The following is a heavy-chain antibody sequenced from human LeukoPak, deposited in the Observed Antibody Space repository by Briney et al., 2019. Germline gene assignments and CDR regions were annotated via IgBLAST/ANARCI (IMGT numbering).Heavy chain of an antibody. D-gene: IGHD6-13*01. CDR2: ISSNGGST. CDR1: VFTFSSYA. V-gene: IGHV3-64*01. CDR3: ARSDSSSWYKEFWFDP. J-gene: IGHJ5*02. Sequence: GRSLRLSCAASVFTFSSYAMHWVRQAPGKGLEYVSAISSNGGSTYYANSVKGRFTISRDNSKNTLYLQMGSLRAEDMAVYYCARSDSSSWYKEFWFDPWGQGTLVTVSS.